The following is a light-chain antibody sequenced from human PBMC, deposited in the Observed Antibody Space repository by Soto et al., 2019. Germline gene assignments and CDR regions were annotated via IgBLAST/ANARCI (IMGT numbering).Light chain of an antibody. Sequence: EIVLTQSPGTLSLSPGERATLSCRANQSISHYLAWYQQKPGQSPRLLIYGAASRAIGIPDRFNGSGSETEFTLTISSLQSEDFAVYYCQQYKNWPLFGQGTRLEIK. J-gene: IGKJ5*01. V-gene: IGKV3D-15*01. CDR1: QSISHY. CDR3: QQYKNWPL. CDR2: GAA.